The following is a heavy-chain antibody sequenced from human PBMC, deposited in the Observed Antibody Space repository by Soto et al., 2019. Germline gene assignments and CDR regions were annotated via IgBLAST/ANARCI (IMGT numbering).Heavy chain of an antibody. V-gene: IGHV4-59*01. CDR1: GGSLNTYY. J-gene: IGHJ6*02. Sequence: PSETLSLTCTVSGGSLNTYYWSWVRQPPGKGLEWIGYISYSGSTSYNPSLKNRLTISLHASRNQFSLNLRSVTAADTAIYYCARGTRDKQYYYYFYGMDIWGQGTTVTVSS. CDR3: ARGTRDKQYYYYFYGMDI. CDR2: ISYSGST. D-gene: IGHD2-2*01.